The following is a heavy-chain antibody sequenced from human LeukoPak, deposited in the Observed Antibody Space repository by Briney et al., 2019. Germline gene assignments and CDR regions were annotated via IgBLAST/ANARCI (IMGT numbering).Heavy chain of an antibody. CDR1: GGSISSYY. J-gene: IGHJ4*02. CDR3: ARDQGSGHFDY. CDR2: IYYSGST. Sequence: SETLSLTCTVSGGSISSYYWSWIRQPPGKGLEWIGYIYYSGSTNYNPSLESRVTISVDTSKNQFSLKLSSVTAADTAVYYCARDQGSGHFDYWGQGTLVTVSS. V-gene: IGHV4-59*01.